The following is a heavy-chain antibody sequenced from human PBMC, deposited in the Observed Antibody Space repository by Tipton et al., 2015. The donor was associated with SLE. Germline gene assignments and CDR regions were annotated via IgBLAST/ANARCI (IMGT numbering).Heavy chain of an antibody. V-gene: IGHV4-39*01. CDR3: ARLRGLLFAFDI. Sequence: TLSLTCTVSGGSISNSDYYWGWIRQPPGKGLEWIGSIHYDGSTYYNPSLRRRVTISIDTSKNQFSLKLSSVTAADTAVYYCARLRGLLFAFDIWGQGTMVTVSS. J-gene: IGHJ3*02. CDR2: IHYDGST. CDR1: GGSISNSDYY. D-gene: IGHD3-10*01.